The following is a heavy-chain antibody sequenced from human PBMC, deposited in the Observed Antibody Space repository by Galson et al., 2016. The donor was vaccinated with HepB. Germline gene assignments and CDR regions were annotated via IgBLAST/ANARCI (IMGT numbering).Heavy chain of an antibody. J-gene: IGHJ2*01. CDR3: ARDVEYGYYYDSSAWYFDL. Sequence: SLRLSCAASGFTFSDYYMSWIRQAPGKGLEWVSYISSTSTYTNYADSVKGRFTISRDNAKSSLYLQMNSLRAEDTAVYYCARDVEYGYYYDSSAWYFDLWGRGTLVTVSS. D-gene: IGHD3-22*01. CDR2: ISSTSTYT. CDR1: GFTFSDYY. V-gene: IGHV3-11*06.